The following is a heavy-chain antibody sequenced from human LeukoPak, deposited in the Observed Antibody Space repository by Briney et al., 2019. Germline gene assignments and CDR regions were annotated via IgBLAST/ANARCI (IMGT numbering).Heavy chain of an antibody. CDR3: ARGRSGSGYYHPDY. Sequence: ASVKVSCKASGYTFTSYAMHWVRQAPGQRLEWMGWINAGNGNTKYSQKFQGRVTITRDTSASTAYMELSSLRSEDTAVYYCARGRSGSGYYHPDYWGQGTLVTVSS. D-gene: IGHD3-22*01. CDR1: GYTFTSYA. V-gene: IGHV1-3*01. J-gene: IGHJ4*02. CDR2: INAGNGNT.